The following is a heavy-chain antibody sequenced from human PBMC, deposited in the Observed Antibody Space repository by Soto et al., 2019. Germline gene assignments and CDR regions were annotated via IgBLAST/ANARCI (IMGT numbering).Heavy chain of an antibody. Sequence: ASVKVSCKASGYTFTSYAMHWVRQAPGQRLEWMGWINAGNGNTKYSQKFQGRVTITRDTSASTAYMELSSLRSEDTAVYYCARITNYYDSSGYPKTFDYWGQGTLVTVSS. CDR2: INAGNGNT. CDR1: GYTFTSYA. V-gene: IGHV1-3*01. CDR3: ARITNYYDSSGYPKTFDY. J-gene: IGHJ4*02. D-gene: IGHD3-22*01.